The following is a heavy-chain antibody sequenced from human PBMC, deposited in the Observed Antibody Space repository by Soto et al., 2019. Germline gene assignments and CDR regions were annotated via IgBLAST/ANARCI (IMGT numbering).Heavy chain of an antibody. J-gene: IGHJ4*02. V-gene: IGHV3-23*01. Sequence: EVQLLESGGGLVQPGGSLRLSCAASGFTFSSYAMSWVRQAPGKGLEWVSAISGSGGSTYYADSVKGRFTISRDNSKNTLYLQMNSLRAEDTDVYYCAKDGVQLWLLDYWGQGTLVTVSS. D-gene: IGHD5-18*01. CDR2: ISGSGGST. CDR1: GFTFSSYA. CDR3: AKDGVQLWLLDY.